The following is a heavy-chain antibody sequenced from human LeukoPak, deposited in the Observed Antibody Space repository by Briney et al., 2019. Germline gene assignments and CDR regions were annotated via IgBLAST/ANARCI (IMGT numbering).Heavy chain of an antibody. CDR2: ISGDGGTT. Sequence: PGGSLRLSCAASGFTFDDYAMHWVRQAPGKGLEWVSLISGDGGTTYSADSVKGRFTISRDNSKNSLYLQMNSLRAEDTAVYYCARGDYGGDYFDYWGQGTLVTVSS. D-gene: IGHD4-23*01. V-gene: IGHV3-43*02. CDR3: ARGDYGGDYFDY. CDR1: GFTFDDYA. J-gene: IGHJ4*02.